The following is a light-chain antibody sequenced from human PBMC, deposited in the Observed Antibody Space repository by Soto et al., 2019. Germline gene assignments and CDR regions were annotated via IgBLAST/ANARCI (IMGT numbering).Light chain of an antibody. CDR1: QSVSSN. J-gene: IGKJ4*01. CDR2: GAS. Sequence: EIVMTQSPATLSVSPGERATLSCRASQSVSSNLAWYQQKPGQAPRLLIYGASTRATGIPARFSGSGSGTDFTLTISSLQSEDFAVYYCQQYNSWPPLTFGGGTKVDNK. CDR3: QQYNSWPPLT. V-gene: IGKV3D-15*01.